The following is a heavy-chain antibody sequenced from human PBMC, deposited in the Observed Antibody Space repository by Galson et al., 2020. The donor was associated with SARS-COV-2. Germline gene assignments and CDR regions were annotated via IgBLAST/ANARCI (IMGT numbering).Heavy chain of an antibody. CDR3: AKDDRYFDSSGYHGTYYFDY. CDR2: ISYDEINK. CDR1: GFTFSSYG. J-gene: IGHJ4*02. V-gene: IGHV3-30*18. D-gene: IGHD3-22*01. Sequence: TGGSLRLSCAASGFTFSSYGMHWVRHAPGKGLEWVAVISYDEINKYYADSVKGRFTISRDNSKNTLYLQMNSLRAEDTAVYYCAKDDRYFDSSGYHGTYYFDYWGQGTLVTVSS.